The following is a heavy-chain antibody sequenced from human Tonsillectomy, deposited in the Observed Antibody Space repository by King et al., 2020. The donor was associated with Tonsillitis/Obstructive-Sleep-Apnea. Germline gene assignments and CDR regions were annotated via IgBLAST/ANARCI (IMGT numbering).Heavy chain of an antibody. J-gene: IGHJ4*02. CDR2: TRNKANSYTT. Sequence: EVQLVESGGGLVQPGGSLRLSCAASGFTFSDHHMDWVRQAPGKGLEWVGRTRNKANSYTTEYAASVKGRFTISRDDSKNSLHLQMNSLKTEDTAVYYCAREAEGYDSSGYYYVGIDYWGQGTLVTVSS. CDR3: AREAEGYDSSGYYYVGIDY. D-gene: IGHD3-22*01. CDR1: GFTFSDHH. V-gene: IGHV3-72*01.